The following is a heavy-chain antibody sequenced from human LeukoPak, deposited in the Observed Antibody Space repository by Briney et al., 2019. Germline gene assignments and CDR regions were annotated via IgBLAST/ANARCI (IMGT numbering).Heavy chain of an antibody. D-gene: IGHD1-20*01. V-gene: IGHV3-23*01. CDR2: ISSSGGST. Sequence: GGSLRLSCAASGFTFSSYSMSWVRQAPGKGLEWVSAISSSGGSTDYTDSVKGRFTISRDKSKNTLYLQMNSLRAEDTAVYYCAKKMSITAASQVDYWGQGTLVTVSS. J-gene: IGHJ4*02. CDR1: GFTFSSYS. CDR3: AKKMSITAASQVDY.